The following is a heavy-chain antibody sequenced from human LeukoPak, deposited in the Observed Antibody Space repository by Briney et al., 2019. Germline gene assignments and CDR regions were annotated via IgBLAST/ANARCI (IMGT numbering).Heavy chain of an antibody. Sequence: ASVKVSCKASGYTFTGYYMHWVRQAPGQGLEWMGWINPNSGGTNYAQKFQGRVTMTRDTSISTAYMELSRLRSDDTAVYYCARARGASGALIMFYYYGMDVWGQGTTVTVSS. CDR2: INPNSGGT. D-gene: IGHD3-10*02. CDR1: GYTFTGYY. CDR3: ARARGASGALIMFYYYGMDV. J-gene: IGHJ6*02. V-gene: IGHV1-2*02.